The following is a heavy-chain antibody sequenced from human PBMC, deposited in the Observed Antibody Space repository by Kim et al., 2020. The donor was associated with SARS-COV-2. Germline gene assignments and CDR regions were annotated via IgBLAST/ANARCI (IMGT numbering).Heavy chain of an antibody. V-gene: IGHV3-23*01. CDR2: INGDGGVR. J-gene: IGHJ4*02. D-gene: IGHD3-10*01. CDR3: AKVSQYGSGDMPKSFDY. Sequence: GGSLRLSCEASGFTFSSFAMTWVRQLPGRGLEWLSAINGDGGVRYYADAVKGRFTISRDNSKNTLYLQMNSLRVDDTAVYYCAKVSQYGSGDMPKSFDYWGLGTLVTVSS. CDR1: GFTFSSFA.